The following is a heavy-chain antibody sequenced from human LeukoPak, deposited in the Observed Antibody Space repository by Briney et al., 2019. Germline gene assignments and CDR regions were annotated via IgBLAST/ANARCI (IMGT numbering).Heavy chain of an antibody. CDR2: ISGSGGST. CDR1: GFIFSSYA. V-gene: IGHV3-23*01. D-gene: IGHD1-1*01. Sequence: GGSLRLSCAASGFIFSSYAVSWVRQAPGEALEWVSAISGSGGSTYYADSVKGRFTISRDNSKNTLYLQMNSLRAEDTAVYYCAKDRGTNWFDPWGQGTLVTVSS. CDR3: AKDRGTNWFDP. J-gene: IGHJ5*02.